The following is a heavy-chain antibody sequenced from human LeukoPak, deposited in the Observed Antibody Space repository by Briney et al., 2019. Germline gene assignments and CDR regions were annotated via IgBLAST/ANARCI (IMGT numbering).Heavy chain of an antibody. Sequence: GGSLRLSCAASGFTFSTYAMSWVRQAPGKGLEWVSAFSGSGGGTYYADSVKGRFTISRDNSKNTLYLQMNSLRAEDTALYYCAKELVEMATIDAFDIWGQGTMVTVSS. J-gene: IGHJ3*02. D-gene: IGHD5-24*01. CDR1: GFTFSTYA. CDR3: AKELVEMATIDAFDI. CDR2: FSGSGGGT. V-gene: IGHV3-23*01.